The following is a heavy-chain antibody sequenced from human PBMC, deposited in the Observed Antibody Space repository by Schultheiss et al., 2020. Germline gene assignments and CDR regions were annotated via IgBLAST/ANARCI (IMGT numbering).Heavy chain of an antibody. CDR1: GYTFTGYY. V-gene: IGHV1-2*02. D-gene: IGHD3-10*01. Sequence: ASVTVSCKASGYTFTGYYMHWVRQAPGQGLEWMGWINPNSGGTNYAQKFQGRVTMTRDTSISTAYMELSSLRAEDTAVYYCAKDDGVAEYFQHWGQGTLVNGYS. CDR2: INPNSGGT. J-gene: IGHJ1*01. CDR3: AKDDGVAEYFQH.